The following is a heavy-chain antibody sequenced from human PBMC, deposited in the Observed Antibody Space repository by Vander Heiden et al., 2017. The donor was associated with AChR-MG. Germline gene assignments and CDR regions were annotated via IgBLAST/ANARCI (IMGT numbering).Heavy chain of an antibody. D-gene: IGHD3-10*01. Sequence: QVQLVESGGGVVQPGRSLRLSCAASGFTFSRFGMHWVRQAPGKGLEWVAVIYNDGNNKYYGDSVKGRFTISRDNSKNTLYLQVNSLRAEDTAVYYCATDQGSYYFDYWGQGTLVTVSS. V-gene: IGHV3-33*01. CDR2: IYNDGNNK. CDR3: ATDQGSYYFDY. CDR1: GFTFSRFG. J-gene: IGHJ4*02.